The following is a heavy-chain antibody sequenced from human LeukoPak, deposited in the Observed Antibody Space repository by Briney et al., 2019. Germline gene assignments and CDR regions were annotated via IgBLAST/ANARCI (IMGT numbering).Heavy chain of an antibody. D-gene: IGHD3-10*01. CDR3: ARDRVWFGELFDY. J-gene: IGHJ4*02. CDR1: GFTFSSYS. V-gene: IGHV3-21*01. Sequence: GGSLRLSCAASGFTFSSYSMNWVRQAPGKGLEWVSSISSSSYIYYADSVKGRFTISRDDAKNSLYLQMNSLRAEDTAVYYCARDRVWFGELFDYWGQGTLVTVSS. CDR2: ISSSSYI.